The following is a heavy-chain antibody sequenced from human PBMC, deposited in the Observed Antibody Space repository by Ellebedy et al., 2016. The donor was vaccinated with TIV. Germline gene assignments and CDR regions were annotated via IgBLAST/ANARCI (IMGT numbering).Heavy chain of an antibody. Sequence: ASVKVSCKASGGTFSRFAVSWVRQAPGQGLEWMGRIIPILGMTNYAQRFQGRVTMTRDTSTSTVYMELSSLRPDDTAVYYCARVSQSNSWYRDFDYWGQGTLVTVSS. D-gene: IGHD6-13*01. J-gene: IGHJ4*02. CDR3: ARVSQSNSWYRDFDY. CDR1: GGTFSRFA. CDR2: IIPILGMT. V-gene: IGHV1-69*04.